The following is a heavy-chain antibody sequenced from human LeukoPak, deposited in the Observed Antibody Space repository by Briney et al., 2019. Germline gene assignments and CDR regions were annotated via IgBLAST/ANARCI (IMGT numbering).Heavy chain of an antibody. CDR3: AREGDGLGELSTDAFDI. V-gene: IGHV3-23*01. CDR1: GFTFPSYA. D-gene: IGHD3-16*02. Sequence: GGSLRLSCAASGFTFPSYAMSWVRQAPGKELEWVSSISGSGGTTYYADSVKGRFTISRDNSKNTVYLQMNRLRAEDTAVYDCAREGDGLGELSTDAFDIWGQGTMVTVSS. CDR2: ISGSGGTT. J-gene: IGHJ3*02.